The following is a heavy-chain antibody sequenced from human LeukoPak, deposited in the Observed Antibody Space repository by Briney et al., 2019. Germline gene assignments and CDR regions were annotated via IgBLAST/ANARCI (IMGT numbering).Heavy chain of an antibody. V-gene: IGHV4-59*12. D-gene: IGHD6-13*01. CDR3: ARDPDSSSWLDY. CDR2: IYHSGST. CDR1: GGSISSYY. Sequence: SETLSLTCTVSGGSISSYYWSWIRQPPGKGLEWIGYIYHSGSTYYNPSLKSRVTISVDRSKYQFSLKLSSVTAADTAVYYCARDPDSSSWLDYWGQGTLVTVSS. J-gene: IGHJ4*02.